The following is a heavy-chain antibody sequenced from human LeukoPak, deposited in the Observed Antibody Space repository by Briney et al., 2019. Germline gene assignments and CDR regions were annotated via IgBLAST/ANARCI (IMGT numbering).Heavy chain of an antibody. D-gene: IGHD1-26*01. Sequence: ASVKVSCKVSGYTLTELSMHWVRQAPGQGLEWMGWISAYNGNTNYAQKLQGRVTMTTDTSTSTAYMELRSLRSDDTAVYYCARVSSGSYFFDYWGQGTLVTVSS. CDR2: ISAYNGNT. V-gene: IGHV1-18*01. CDR3: ARVSSGSYFFDY. CDR1: GYTLTELS. J-gene: IGHJ4*02.